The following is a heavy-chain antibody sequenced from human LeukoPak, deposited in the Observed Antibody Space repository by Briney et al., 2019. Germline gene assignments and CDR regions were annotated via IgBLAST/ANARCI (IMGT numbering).Heavy chain of an antibody. Sequence: PGGSLRLSCTTSGFTFGDYAMSWVRQAPGKGLEWVGLIRSQGYGGTTQYAASVKGRFTISRDDSKSIAYLQMNSLETEDTAVYYCTRVSRSGSYSDFWGQGTLVTVSS. J-gene: IGHJ4*02. V-gene: IGHV3-49*04. CDR2: IRSQGYGGTT. CDR1: GFTFGDYA. D-gene: IGHD3-10*01. CDR3: TRVSRSGSYSDF.